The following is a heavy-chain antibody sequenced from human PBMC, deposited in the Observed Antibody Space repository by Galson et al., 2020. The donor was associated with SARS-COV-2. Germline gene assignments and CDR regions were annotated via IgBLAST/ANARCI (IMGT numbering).Heavy chain of an antibody. CDR2: IYYSGTT. J-gene: IGHJ4*02. CDR3: AASPTYPMYHFDH. D-gene: IGHD2-8*01. V-gene: IGHV4-59*13. Sequence: SETLSLTCTVSVGSISDYYWNWLRQPPGKGLVWIGFIYYSGTTNYNPSLESRVAISMDTSKNQFSLILSAVTAADTAVYYCAASPTYPMYHFDHGGQGALVAVSS. CDR1: VGSISDYY.